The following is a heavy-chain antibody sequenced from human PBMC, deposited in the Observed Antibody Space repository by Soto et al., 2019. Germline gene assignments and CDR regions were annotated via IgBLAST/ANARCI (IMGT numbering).Heavy chain of an antibody. Sequence: QVQLQQWGAGLLKPSETLSLTCAVYGGSFSGYYWSWIRQPPGKGLEWIGEINHSGSTNYNPSLKSLITITVDTSKSQFSRKLSSVSAADASVYYCAIVRPNYDDSSGYYPWGQGTLVTVSS. CDR2: INHSGST. D-gene: IGHD3-22*01. CDR1: GGSFSGYY. CDR3: AIVRPNYDDSSGYYP. J-gene: IGHJ5*02. V-gene: IGHV4-34*01.